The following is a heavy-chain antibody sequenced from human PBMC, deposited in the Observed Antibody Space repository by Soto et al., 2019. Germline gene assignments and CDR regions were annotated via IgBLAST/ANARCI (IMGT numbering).Heavy chain of an antibody. CDR3: ARDRQLVSHYYYYGMDV. Sequence: QVQLVQSGAEVKKPGSSVKVSCKASGGTFSSYAISWVRQAPGQGLEWMGGIIPIFGTANYAQKFQGRVTITADKSTSTAYMELSSLRSEDTAVYYCARDRQLVSHYYYYGMDVWGQGTTVTVSS. V-gene: IGHV1-69*06. J-gene: IGHJ6*02. D-gene: IGHD6-6*01. CDR1: GGTFSSYA. CDR2: IIPIFGTA.